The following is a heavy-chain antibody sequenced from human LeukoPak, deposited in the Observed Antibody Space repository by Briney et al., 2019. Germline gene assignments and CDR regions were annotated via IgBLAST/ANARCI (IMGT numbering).Heavy chain of an antibody. CDR3: ARGSRAGYSSGWYVGGSYYYYYGMDV. D-gene: IGHD6-19*01. CDR2: ISAYNGNT. CDR1: GYTFTSYG. Sequence: ASVKVSCKASGYTFTSYGISWVRQAPGQGLEWMGWISAYNGNTNYAQKLQGRVTMTTDTSTSTAYMELRSLRSDDTAVYYCARGSRAGYSSGWYVGGSYYYYYGMDVWGQGTTVTVSS. J-gene: IGHJ6*02. V-gene: IGHV1-18*01.